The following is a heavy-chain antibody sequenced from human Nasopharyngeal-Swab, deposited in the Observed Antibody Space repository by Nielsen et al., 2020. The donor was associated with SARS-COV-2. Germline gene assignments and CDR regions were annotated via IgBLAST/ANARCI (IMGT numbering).Heavy chain of an antibody. V-gene: IGHV3-30*02. J-gene: IGHJ4*02. D-gene: IGHD4-23*01. Sequence: VCQAPGKGLERVAFIRYDGSNKYYADSVKGRFTISRDNSKNTLYLQMNSLGAEDTAVYYCAKGPATVVTGWLFHYFDYWGQGTLVTVSS. CDR3: AKGPATVVTGWLFHYFDY. CDR2: IRYDGSNK.